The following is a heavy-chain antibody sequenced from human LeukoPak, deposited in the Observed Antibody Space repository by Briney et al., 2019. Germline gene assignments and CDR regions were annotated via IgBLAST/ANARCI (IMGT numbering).Heavy chain of an antibody. Sequence: GGSLRLSCAASGFTFSSYAMSWVRQAPGKGLEWVSAVTASAGNTYYADSVKGRFTISRDNSKNTLYLQVTSLRAEDTAVYYCAKGDHYGSGSFFKNGTDVWGHGTTVTVSS. CDR2: VTASAGNT. D-gene: IGHD3-10*01. CDR3: AKGDHYGSGSFFKNGTDV. J-gene: IGHJ6*02. CDR1: GFTFSSYA. V-gene: IGHV3-23*01.